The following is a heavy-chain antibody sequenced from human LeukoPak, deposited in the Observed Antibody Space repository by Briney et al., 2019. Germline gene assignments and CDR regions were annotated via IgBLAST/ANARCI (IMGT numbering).Heavy chain of an antibody. CDR2: INPNSGGT. J-gene: IGHJ5*02. CDR1: GYTFTGYY. V-gene: IGHV1-2*06. Sequence: LVASVKVSCKASGYTFTGYYMHWVRQAPGQGLEWMGRINPNSGGTNYAQKSQGRVTMTRDTSISTAYMELSRLRSDDTAVYYCARDWGYSYGRNSNWFDPWGQGTLVTVSS. CDR3: ARDWGYSYGRNSNWFDP. D-gene: IGHD5-18*01.